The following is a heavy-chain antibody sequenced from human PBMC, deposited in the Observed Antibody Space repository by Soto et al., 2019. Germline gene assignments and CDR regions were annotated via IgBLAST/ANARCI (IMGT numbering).Heavy chain of an antibody. CDR1: GGTFSSYA. CDR2: IIPIFGTA. J-gene: IGHJ6*02. Sequence: SVKVSCKASGGTFSSYAISWVRQAPGQGLEWMGGIIPIFGTANYAQKFQGRVTITADESTSTAYMELSSLRSEDTAVYYCASGTVEWELQNYYGMDVWGQGTTVTVSS. V-gene: IGHV1-69*13. D-gene: IGHD1-26*01. CDR3: ASGTVEWELQNYYGMDV.